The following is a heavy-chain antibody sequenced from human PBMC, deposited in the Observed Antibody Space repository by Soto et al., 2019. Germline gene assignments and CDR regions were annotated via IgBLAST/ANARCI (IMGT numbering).Heavy chain of an antibody. V-gene: IGHV3-30*03. CDR3: ARDYARGWCQF. Sequence: GESLKISCTASGFDFRNSGIQWVRQTPGKGLEWVALISFDGDKYYVDSVKGRFTISRDNPTNTVYLQMNRLRPEDTGVYYCARDYARGWCQFWGQGTLVTVSS. J-gene: IGHJ4*02. D-gene: IGHD2-8*02. CDR2: ISFDGDK. CDR1: GFDFRNSG.